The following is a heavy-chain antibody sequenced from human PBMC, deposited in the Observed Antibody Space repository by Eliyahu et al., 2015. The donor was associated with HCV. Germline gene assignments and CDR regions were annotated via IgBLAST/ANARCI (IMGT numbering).Heavy chain of an antibody. CDR1: GGSFSGYY. CDR3: AREPYLYSGSYHHTTYYFDY. Sequence: QVQLQQWGAGLLKPSETLSLTCAVYGGSFSGYYWSWIRQPPGKGLEWIGEINHSGSTNYNPSLKSRVTISVDTSKNQFSLKLSSVTAADTAVYYCAREPYLYSGSYHHTTYYFDYWGQGTLVTVSS. CDR2: INHSGST. D-gene: IGHD1-26*01. V-gene: IGHV4-34*01. J-gene: IGHJ4*02.